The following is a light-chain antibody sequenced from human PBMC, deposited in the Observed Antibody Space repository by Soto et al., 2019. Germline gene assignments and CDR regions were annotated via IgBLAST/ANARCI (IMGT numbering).Light chain of an antibody. J-gene: IGKJ1*01. Sequence: EIVMTQSPATLSVSPGERAPLSCRASQSVSSNLAWYQQKPGQAPRLLIYGASSRAAGIPDRFSGSGSGTDFTLTISRLEPEDFVVYHCQQYGDSPPTFGQGTKVDIK. CDR2: GAS. V-gene: IGKV3-20*01. CDR1: QSVSSN. CDR3: QQYGDSPPT.